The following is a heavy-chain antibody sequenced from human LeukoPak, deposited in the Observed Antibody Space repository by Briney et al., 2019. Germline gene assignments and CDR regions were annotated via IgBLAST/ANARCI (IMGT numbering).Heavy chain of an antibody. CDR2: ISAYNGNT. D-gene: IGHD3-10*01. V-gene: IGHV1-18*04. CDR1: GYTFTSYG. CDR3: ARDRGTYYYGSGTTVDY. J-gene: IGHJ4*02. Sequence: ASVKVSCKASGYTFTSYGISWVRQPPGQGLEWMGWISAYNGNTNYAQKLQGRVTMTTDTSTSTAYMELRSLRSDDTAVYYCARDRGTYYYGSGTTVDYWGQGTLVTVSS.